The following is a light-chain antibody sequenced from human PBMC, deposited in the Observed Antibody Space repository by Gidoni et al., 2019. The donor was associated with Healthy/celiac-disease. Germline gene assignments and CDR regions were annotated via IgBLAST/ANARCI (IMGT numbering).Light chain of an antibody. CDR3: QQYNNWPL. J-gene: IGKJ4*01. Sequence: EIVMPQSPATLSVSPGERATLSCRASQSVSSNLAWYQQKPGQAHRLLIYGASTRATGIPARFSGSGSGTEFTLTISSLQSEDFAVYYCQQYNNWPLFGGGTKVEIK. CDR2: GAS. CDR1: QSVSSN. V-gene: IGKV3-15*01.